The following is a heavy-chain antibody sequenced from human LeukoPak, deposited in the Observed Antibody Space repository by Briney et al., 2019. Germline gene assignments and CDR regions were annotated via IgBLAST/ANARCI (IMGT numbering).Heavy chain of an antibody. CDR2: IYTSGST. CDR3: ASNWDSSSWEAFDI. CDR1: GGSISSGSYY. D-gene: IGHD6-13*01. V-gene: IGHV4-61*02. Sequence: SETLSLTCTVSGGSISSGSYYWSWIRQPAGKGLEWIGRIYTSGSTNYNPSLKSRVTISVDTSKNQFSLKLSSVTAADTAVYYCASNWDSSSWEAFDIWGQGTMVTVSS. J-gene: IGHJ3*02.